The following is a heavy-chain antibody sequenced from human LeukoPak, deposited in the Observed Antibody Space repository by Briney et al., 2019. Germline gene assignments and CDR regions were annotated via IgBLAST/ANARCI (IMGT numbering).Heavy chain of an antibody. CDR1: GFTFDEHA. CDR3: VKGHCSSSSCFPNYYYYMDV. J-gene: IGHJ6*03. Sequence: SLRLSCAGSGFTFDEHAMHWVRQAAGKGLEWVSGISWNSGSIAYADSVKGRFTISRDNAKNLLFLQMSSLRAADTALYYCVKGHCSSSSCFPNYYYYMDVWGTGTTVTVSS. CDR2: ISWNSGSI. D-gene: IGHD2-15*01. V-gene: IGHV3-9*01.